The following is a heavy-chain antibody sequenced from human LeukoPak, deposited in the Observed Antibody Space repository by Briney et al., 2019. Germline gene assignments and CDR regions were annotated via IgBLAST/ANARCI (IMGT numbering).Heavy chain of an antibody. Sequence: PGGSLRLSCAASGFTFSRTYSRYWVRQAPGKGLEWVSYITVSSSGIYYADSVRGRFTISRDNAKSSLFLQMNSLRDEDTAVYYCARSHGYSFDLWGQGTMVIVSS. CDR1: GFTFSRTYS. CDR2: ITVSSSGI. D-gene: IGHD2-2*02. CDR3: ARSHGYSFDL. J-gene: IGHJ3*01. V-gene: IGHV3-48*02.